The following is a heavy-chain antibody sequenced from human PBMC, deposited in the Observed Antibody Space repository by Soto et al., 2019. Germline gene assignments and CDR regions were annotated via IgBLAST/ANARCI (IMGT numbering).Heavy chain of an antibody. D-gene: IGHD3-22*01. CDR3: ARTGYYDSSGYYKIDY. V-gene: IGHV4-39*01. J-gene: IGHJ4*02. Sequence: SETLSLTCTVSGGSISSSSYYWGWIRQPPGKGLEWIGSIYYSGSTYYNPSLKSRVTISVDTSKNQFSLKLSSVTAADTAVYYCARTGYYDSSGYYKIDYWGQGTLVTVYS. CDR2: IYYSGST. CDR1: GGSISSSSYY.